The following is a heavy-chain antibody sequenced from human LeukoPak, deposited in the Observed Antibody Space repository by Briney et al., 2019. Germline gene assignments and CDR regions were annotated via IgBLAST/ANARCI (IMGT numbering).Heavy chain of an antibody. CDR1: GGFISSYY. Sequence: SETLSLTCTVSGGFISSYYWSWIRQPPGKGLEWIGYIYYTGSTNYNPSLKSRVTISVDTSRNQFSLKLNSVTAADTAVYYCARAVMMVRGVIIGGYWFDPWGQGTLVTVSS. V-gene: IGHV4-59*01. D-gene: IGHD3-10*01. CDR2: IYYTGST. CDR3: ARAVMMVRGVIIGGYWFDP. J-gene: IGHJ5*02.